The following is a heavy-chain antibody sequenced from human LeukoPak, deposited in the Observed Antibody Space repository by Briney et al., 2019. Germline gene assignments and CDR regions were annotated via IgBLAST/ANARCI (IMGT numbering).Heavy chain of an antibody. J-gene: IGHJ4*02. Sequence: ASVKVSCKASGYTFTGYYMHWVRQAPGQGLEWMGWINPNSGGTNYAQKFQGRVTMTRDTSISTAYMELSGLRSDDTAVYYCAGVQNYYDSSGSLRYWGQGTLVTVSS. D-gene: IGHD3-22*01. CDR3: AGVQNYYDSSGSLRY. V-gene: IGHV1-2*02. CDR2: INPNSGGT. CDR1: GYTFTGYY.